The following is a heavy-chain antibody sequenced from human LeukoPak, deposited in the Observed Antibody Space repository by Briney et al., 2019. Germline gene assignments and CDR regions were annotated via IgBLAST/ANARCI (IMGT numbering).Heavy chain of an antibody. CDR1: GFTFSSYW. Sequence: PGGSLRLSCAASGFTFSSYWMHWVRQAPGKGLVWVSRINSDGSSTSYADSVEGRFTISRDNAKNTLYLQMNSLRAEDTAVYYCARAHKWYSSGWLFDPWGQGTLVTVSS. V-gene: IGHV3-74*01. D-gene: IGHD6-19*01. CDR2: INSDGSST. CDR3: ARAHKWYSSGWLFDP. J-gene: IGHJ5*02.